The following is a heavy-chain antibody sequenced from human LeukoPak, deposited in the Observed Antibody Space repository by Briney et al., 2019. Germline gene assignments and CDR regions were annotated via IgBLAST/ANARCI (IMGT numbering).Heavy chain of an antibody. CDR3: ARARPNGNRGYSYGPYYFDY. CDR2: ISAYNGNT. V-gene: IGHV1-18*01. J-gene: IGHJ4*02. CDR1: GYTFTSYG. Sequence: GASVKVSCKASGYTFTSYGISWVRQAPGQGLEWMGWISAYNGNTNYAQKLQGRVTMTTDKSTSTAYMELSSLRSEDTAVYYCARARPNGNRGYSYGPYYFDYWGQGTLVTVSS. D-gene: IGHD5-18*01.